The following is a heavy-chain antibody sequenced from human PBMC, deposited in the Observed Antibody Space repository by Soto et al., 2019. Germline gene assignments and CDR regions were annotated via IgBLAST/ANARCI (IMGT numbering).Heavy chain of an antibody. V-gene: IGHV5-51*01. J-gene: IGHJ6*02. CDR3: AILESGYDLYGMDV. CDR1: GYSFTRYW. D-gene: IGHD5-12*01. CDR2: IYPGDSDT. Sequence: PGESLTISCTCSGYSFTRYWIGLVRQMPGKGLEWMGIIYPGDSDTRYSPSFQGQVTISADKSISTAYLQWSSLKASDTAMYYCAILESGYDLYGMDVWGQGTTVTVSS.